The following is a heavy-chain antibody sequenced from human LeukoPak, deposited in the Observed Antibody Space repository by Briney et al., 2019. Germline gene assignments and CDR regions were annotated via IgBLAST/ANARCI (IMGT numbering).Heavy chain of an antibody. Sequence: GGSLRLSCAASGFTFSDHYMDWVRQAPGKGLEWVGRTRKKANSYTTEYAASVKGRFTISRGDSKNSLYLQMNSPKTEDTAVYYCARVDDTSGYSFGYWGQGTLVTVSS. CDR2: TRKKANSYTT. CDR1: GFTFSDHY. J-gene: IGHJ4*02. D-gene: IGHD3-22*01. CDR3: ARVDDTSGYSFGY. V-gene: IGHV3-72*01.